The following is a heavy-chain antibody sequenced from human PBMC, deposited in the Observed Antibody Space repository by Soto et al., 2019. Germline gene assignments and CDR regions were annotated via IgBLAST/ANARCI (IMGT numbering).Heavy chain of an antibody. D-gene: IGHD3-22*01. V-gene: IGHV3-74*01. CDR1: GFTFSSYW. Sequence: GGSLRLSCAASGFTFSSYWMHWVRQAPGKGLVWVSRINSDGSSTSYADSVKGRFTISRDNAKNTLYLQMNSLRAEDTAVYYCVRSNYYDSSGYYYDSGLAFDIWGQGTMVTVSS. CDR2: INSDGSST. CDR3: VRSNYYDSSGYYYDSGLAFDI. J-gene: IGHJ3*02.